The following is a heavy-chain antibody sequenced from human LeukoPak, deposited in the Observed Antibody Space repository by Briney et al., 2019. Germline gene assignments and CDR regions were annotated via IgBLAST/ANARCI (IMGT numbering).Heavy chain of an antibody. D-gene: IGHD5-18*01. J-gene: IGHJ4*02. V-gene: IGHV3-66*01. CDR2: IYSGGST. CDR3: ARGRGYSYGLDY. CDR1: GFTVSSNY. Sequence: GGSLRLSCAASGFTVSSNYMSWVRQAPGKGLEWVSVIYSGGSTYYADSVKGRFTVSRDNSKNTLYLQMNSLRAEDTAVYYCARGRGYSYGLDYWGQGTLVTVSS.